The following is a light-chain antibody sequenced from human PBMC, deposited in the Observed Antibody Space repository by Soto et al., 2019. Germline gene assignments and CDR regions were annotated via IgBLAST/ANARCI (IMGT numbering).Light chain of an antibody. J-gene: IGLJ1*01. CDR3: VAWDDSLSGLV. CDR1: SANIGNNY. CDR2: SNN. Sequence: QSVLTQPPSASGTPGQRVTISCSGRSANIGNNYVCWYQQLPGTAPKLLIYSNNQRPSGVPDRFSGSKSGTSASLAISGLRSEDEGDYYCVAWDDSLSGLVFGTGTKLPVL. V-gene: IGLV1-47*02.